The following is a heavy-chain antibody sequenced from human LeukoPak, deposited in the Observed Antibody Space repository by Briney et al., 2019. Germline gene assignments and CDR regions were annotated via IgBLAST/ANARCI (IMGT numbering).Heavy chain of an antibody. CDR2: IISIFGTA. V-gene: IGHV1-69*05. CDR3: ARAPDGYGDYSFDY. CDR1: GGTFSSYA. Sequence: SVKVSCKASGGTFSSYAISWVRQAPGQGLEWMGRIISIFGTANYAQKFQGRVTITTDESTSTAYMELSSLRSEDTAVYYCARAPDGYGDYSFDYWGQGTLVTVSS. J-gene: IGHJ4*02. D-gene: IGHD4-17*01.